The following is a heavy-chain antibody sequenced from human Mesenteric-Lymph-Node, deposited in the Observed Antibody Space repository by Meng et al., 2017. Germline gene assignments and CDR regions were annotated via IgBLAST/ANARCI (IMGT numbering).Heavy chain of an antibody. D-gene: IGHD6-19*01. CDR1: GYTFTSYD. J-gene: IGHJ3*02. Sequence: ASVKVSCKASGYTFTSYDINWVRQATGQGLEWMGWMNPNSGNTGYAQKFQGRVTMTRNTSISTAYMELSSLRSEDTAVYYCARDSGPGYSSGWYKGDAFDIWGQGTMVTVSS. CDR2: MNPNSGNT. CDR3: ARDSGPGYSSGWYKGDAFDI. V-gene: IGHV1-8*01.